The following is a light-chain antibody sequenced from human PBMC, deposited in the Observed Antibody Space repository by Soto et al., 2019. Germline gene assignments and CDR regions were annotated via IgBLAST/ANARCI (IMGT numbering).Light chain of an antibody. CDR3: QQYNSYPYT. J-gene: IGKJ5*01. Sequence: DIQLTQYTNTLSASXRDRVIITYRASQSISSWLAWYQQKPGKAPKLLIYDASSLESGVPSRFSGSGSGTEFTLTISSLQPDDFATYYCQQYNSYPYTFGQGTRLEIK. CDR2: DAS. V-gene: IGKV1-5*01. CDR1: QSISSW.